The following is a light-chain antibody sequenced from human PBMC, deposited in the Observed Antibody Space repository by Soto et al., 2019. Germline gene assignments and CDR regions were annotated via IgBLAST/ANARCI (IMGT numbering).Light chain of an antibody. V-gene: IGKV3-20*01. J-gene: IGKJ1*01. CDR2: GAS. Sequence: EIVLTQSPGTLSLSPGERATLSCRASQSVSSSYLAWYQQKPGQAPRLLIYGASSRATGIADRFSGSESGTVFTVTMSILEAEDFAVYYWHQYGGAPRGTFGQGTKVEFK. CDR3: HQYGGAPRGT. CDR1: QSVSSSY.